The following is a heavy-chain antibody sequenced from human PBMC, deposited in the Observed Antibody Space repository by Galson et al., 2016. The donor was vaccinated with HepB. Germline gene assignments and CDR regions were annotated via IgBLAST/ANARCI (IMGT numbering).Heavy chain of an antibody. D-gene: IGHD5-24*01. J-gene: IGHJ4*02. Sequence: SVKVSCKASGYTFTNYDINWVQQAAGQGLEWVGWMNPTSGNTGYSEKFQGRLTMTRNTSISTAYMELCSLRSEDTAVYYCARGRAYNNFWGQGTLVTVSS. CDR3: ARGRAYNNF. CDR2: MNPTSGNT. V-gene: IGHV1-8*01. CDR1: GYTFTNYD.